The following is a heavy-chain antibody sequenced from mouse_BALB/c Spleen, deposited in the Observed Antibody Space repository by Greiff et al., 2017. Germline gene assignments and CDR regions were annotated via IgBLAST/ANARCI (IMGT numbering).Heavy chain of an antibody. CDR2: ISYSGST. V-gene: IGHV3-8*02. CDR3: ARYGDGYYFVFAY. Sequence: EVQLVESGPSLVKPSQTLSLTCSVTGDSITSGYWNWIRKFPGNKLEYMGYISYSGSTYYNPSLKSRISITRDTSKNQYYLQLNSVTTEDTATYYCARYGDGYYFVFAYWGQGTLVTVSA. CDR1: GDSITSGY. J-gene: IGHJ3*01. D-gene: IGHD2-3*01.